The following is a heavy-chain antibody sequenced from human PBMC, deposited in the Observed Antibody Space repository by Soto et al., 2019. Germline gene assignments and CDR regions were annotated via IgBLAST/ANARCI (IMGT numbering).Heavy chain of an antibody. J-gene: IGHJ6*02. Sequence: SVKVSCKASGGTFSSYAISWVRQAPGQGLEWMGGIIPIFGTANYAQKFQGRVTITADESTSTAYMELSSLRSEDTAVYYCARVPPPGDENYYYYGMDVWGQGTTVTVSS. CDR3: ARVPPPGDENYYYYGMDV. V-gene: IGHV1-69*13. D-gene: IGHD4-17*01. CDR2: IIPIFGTA. CDR1: GGTFSSYA.